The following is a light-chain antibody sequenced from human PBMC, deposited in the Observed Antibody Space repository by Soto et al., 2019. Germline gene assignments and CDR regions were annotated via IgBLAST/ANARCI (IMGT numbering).Light chain of an antibody. CDR1: QSVSSN. CDR3: QQSGYSPPS. CDR2: AAS. J-gene: IGKJ3*01. V-gene: IGKV3-20*01. Sequence: EIVMTHSPATLSVSPGEIATLSCRASQSVSSNLAWYQQKPGQAPRLLIYAASSRATGIPDRFSGSVSGTGFTLTISRLEPDDFAVYYCQQSGYSPPSFGPGTKVDIK.